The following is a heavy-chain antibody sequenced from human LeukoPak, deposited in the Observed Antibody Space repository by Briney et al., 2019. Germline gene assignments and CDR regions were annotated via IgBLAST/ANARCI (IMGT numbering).Heavy chain of an antibody. CDR3: ARHYSSGWSG. CDR2: IYYSGST. V-gene: IGHV4-39*01. CDR1: GGSISSSSYY. J-gene: IGHJ4*02. D-gene: IGHD6-13*01. Sequence: SETLSLTCTVSGGSISSSSYYWGWIRQPPGKGLEWIGSIYYSGSTYYNPSLKSRVTISVDTSKNQFSLKLSSVAAADTAVYYCARHYSSGWSGWGQGTLVTVSS.